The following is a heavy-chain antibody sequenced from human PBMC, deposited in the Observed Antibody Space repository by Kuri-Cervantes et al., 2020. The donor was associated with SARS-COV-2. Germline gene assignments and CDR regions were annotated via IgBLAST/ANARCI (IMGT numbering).Heavy chain of an antibody. J-gene: IGHJ5*02. Sequence: SETLSLTCTVSGGSISSSSYYWGWIRQPPGKGLEWIGYIYYSGSTNYNPSLKSRVTISVDTSKNQFSLKLSSVTAADTAVYYCARERHFDWLQGFDPWGQGTLVTVSS. CDR1: GGSISSSSYY. CDR3: ARERHFDWLQGFDP. V-gene: IGHV4-61*05. CDR2: IYYSGST. D-gene: IGHD3-9*01.